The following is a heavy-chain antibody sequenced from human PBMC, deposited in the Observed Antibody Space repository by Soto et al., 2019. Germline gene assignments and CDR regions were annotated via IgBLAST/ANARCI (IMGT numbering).Heavy chain of an antibody. D-gene: IGHD3-22*01. J-gene: IGHJ4*02. CDR1: GGSISSYY. CDR3: ARDPFDYDSDIVPPPSRGFDY. V-gene: IGHV4-59*01. Sequence: SETLSLTCTVSGGSISSYYWSWIRQPPGKGLEWIGYIYYTGYTNYNPSLKSRVTISVDTSKNQFSLNVSSVTAADTAVYYCARDPFDYDSDIVPPPSRGFDYWGQGTLVTVSS. CDR2: IYYTGYT.